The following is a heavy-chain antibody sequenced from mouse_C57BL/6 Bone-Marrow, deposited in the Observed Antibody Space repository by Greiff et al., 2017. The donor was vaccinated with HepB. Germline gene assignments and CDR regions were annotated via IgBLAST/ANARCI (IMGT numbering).Heavy chain of an antibody. D-gene: IGHD1-1*01. J-gene: IGHJ2*01. CDR2: FYPGSGSI. CDR1: GYTFTEYT. CDR3: ARNVSITTVVAPLFDY. Sequence: VQLQQSGAALVKPGASVKLSCKASGYTFTEYTIHWVKQRSGQGLEWIGWFYPGSGSIKYNEKFKDKATLTADKSSSTVYMELSRLTSEDSAVYFCARNVSITTVVAPLFDYWGQGTTLTVSS. V-gene: IGHV1-62-2*01.